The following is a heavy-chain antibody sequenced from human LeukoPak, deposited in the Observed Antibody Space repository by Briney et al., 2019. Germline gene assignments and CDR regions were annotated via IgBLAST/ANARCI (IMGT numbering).Heavy chain of an antibody. Sequence: SETLSLTCTVSGGSISSYYWSWIRQPAGKGLEWIGRIYTSGSTNYNPSLKSRVTMSVDTSKNQFSLKLSSVTAADTAVYYCASLAYCGGDCSYFDYWGQGTLVTVSS. CDR1: GGSISSYY. J-gene: IGHJ4*02. D-gene: IGHD2-21*02. CDR2: IYTSGST. CDR3: ASLAYCGGDCSYFDY. V-gene: IGHV4-4*07.